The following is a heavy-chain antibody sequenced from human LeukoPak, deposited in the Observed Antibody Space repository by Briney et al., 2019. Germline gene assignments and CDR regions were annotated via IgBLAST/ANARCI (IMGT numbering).Heavy chain of an antibody. CDR1: GFTFNIYS. V-gene: IGHV3-48*02. Sequence: GGSLRLSCTASGFTFNIYSMNWVRQAPGKGLEWISYITSNLATIRYADSVRGRFTISRDNAGKSLFLHMNSLRDDDTAVYYCARSVEGHFDYWGQGTLVTVSS. J-gene: IGHJ4*02. D-gene: IGHD2-21*01. CDR3: ARSVEGHFDY. CDR2: ITSNLATI.